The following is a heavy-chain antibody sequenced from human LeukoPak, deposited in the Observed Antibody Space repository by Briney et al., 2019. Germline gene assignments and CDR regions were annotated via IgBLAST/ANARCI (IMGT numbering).Heavy chain of an antibody. V-gene: IGHV3-7*01. D-gene: IGHD6-13*01. CDR2: IKQDGSEK. J-gene: IGHJ4*02. CDR1: GFTFSSYW. Sequence: GGSLRLSCAASGFTFSSYWMSWVRQAPGKGLEWVANIKQDGSEKYYVDSVKGRFTISRDNAKNSLYLQMNSLRAEDTAVYYCARGKSSSWYGTEDYWGQGTLVTVSS. CDR3: ARGKSSSWYGTEDY.